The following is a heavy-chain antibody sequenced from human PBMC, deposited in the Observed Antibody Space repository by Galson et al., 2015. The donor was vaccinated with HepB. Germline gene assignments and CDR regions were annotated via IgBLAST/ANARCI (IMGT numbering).Heavy chain of an antibody. CDR1: GYTFTSYG. CDR3: ARTTNKATGGGFDY. D-gene: IGHD1-14*01. Sequence: SVTVSCKASGYTFTSYGISWVRQAPGQGLEWMGWISAYNGDTNYAQKLQGRVTMTTDTSTTTAYMELRSLRSDDTAVYYCARTTNKATGGGFDYWGQGTLVTVSS. CDR2: ISAYNGDT. V-gene: IGHV1-18*04. J-gene: IGHJ4*02.